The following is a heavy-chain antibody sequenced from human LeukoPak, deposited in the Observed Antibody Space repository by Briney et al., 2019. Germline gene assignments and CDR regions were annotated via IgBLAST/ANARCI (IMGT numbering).Heavy chain of an antibody. CDR1: GGSISSGGYY. CDR2: IYHSGST. J-gene: IGHJ4*02. CDR3: ARQGRSSSSRGFDY. D-gene: IGHD6-6*01. Sequence: SETLSLTCTVSGGSISSGGYYWSWIRQPPGKGLEWIGYIYHSGSTYYNPSLKSRVTISVDTSKNQFSLKLSSVTAADTAVYYCARQGRSSSSRGFDYWGQGTLVTVSS. V-gene: IGHV4-30-2*03.